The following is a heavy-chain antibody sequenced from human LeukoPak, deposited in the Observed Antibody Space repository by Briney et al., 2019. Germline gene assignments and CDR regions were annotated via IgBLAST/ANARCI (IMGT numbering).Heavy chain of an antibody. V-gene: IGHV3-48*03. J-gene: IGHJ5*02. CDR2: ISSSGSTI. Sequence: QPGGSLRLSCAASGFTFSSYEMNWVRQAPGKGLEWVSYISSSGSTIYYADSVKGRFTISRDNAKNSLYLQMNSLRAEDTAVYYCARDSMLYYDFWSGPRGGWFDPWGQGTLVTVSS. D-gene: IGHD3-3*01. CDR3: ARDSMLYYDFWSGPRGGWFDP. CDR1: GFTFSSYE.